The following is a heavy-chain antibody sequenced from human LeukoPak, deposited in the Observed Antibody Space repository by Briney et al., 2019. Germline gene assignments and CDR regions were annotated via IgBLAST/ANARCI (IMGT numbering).Heavy chain of an antibody. CDR3: ARSGITGTTKAYFQH. V-gene: IGHV4-59*08. J-gene: IGHJ1*01. Sequence: SETLSLTCTVSGGSISSYYWSWIRQPPGKGLEWIGYIYNSGTTNYNPSLKSRVTISVDTSKNQFSLKLSSVTAADTAVYYCARSGITGTTKAYFQHWGQGTLVTVSS. CDR1: GGSISSYY. D-gene: IGHD1-7*01. CDR2: IYNSGTT.